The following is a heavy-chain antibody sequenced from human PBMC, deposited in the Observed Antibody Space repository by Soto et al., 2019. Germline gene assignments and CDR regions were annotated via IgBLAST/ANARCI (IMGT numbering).Heavy chain of an antibody. D-gene: IGHD4-17*01. V-gene: IGHV3-33*01. CDR1: GFTFNTYS. J-gene: IGHJ4*02. Sequence: QVQLEESGGGVVQPGRSLRLSCEASGFTFNTYSMHWVRQPPGKGLEWLAAIWYDGTQKYYADSVKGRFIISRDNSKKTPYLEMNSLRAEHTAVYYCARAGGTTVTGLWHFDSWGQGTLVTVSS. CDR3: ARAGGTTVTGLWHFDS. CDR2: IWYDGTQK.